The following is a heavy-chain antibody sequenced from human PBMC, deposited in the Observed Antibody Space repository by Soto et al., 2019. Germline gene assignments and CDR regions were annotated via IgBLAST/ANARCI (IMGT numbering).Heavy chain of an antibody. V-gene: IGHV1-3*01. Sequence: ASVKFSCKASGYTFTRYTMKWVRQAPGQRLEWMGWINPDNGNTKSSQKFQDRVIITRDTSASTAYMDLSSLRSEDTAVYYCARGIATGQLDPWGQGTLVTVSS. CDR1: GYTFTRYT. J-gene: IGHJ5*02. CDR3: ARGIATGQLDP. CDR2: INPDNGNT. D-gene: IGHD2-15*01.